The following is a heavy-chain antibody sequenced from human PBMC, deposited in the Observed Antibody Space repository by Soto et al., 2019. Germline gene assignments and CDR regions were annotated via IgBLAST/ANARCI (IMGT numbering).Heavy chain of an antibody. J-gene: IGHJ4*02. D-gene: IGHD3-9*01. CDR1: GYSFTNYW. V-gene: IGHV5-51*01. CDR3: ARLLAGSRWYFDY. CDR2: IYPADSDT. Sequence: GESLKISCKASGYSFTNYWIGWVRQMPGKGLEWMGIIYPADSDTRYSPPFEGQVTISADKSISTAYLQWSSLKASDTAIYYCARLLAGSRWYFDYWGQGTLVTVSS.